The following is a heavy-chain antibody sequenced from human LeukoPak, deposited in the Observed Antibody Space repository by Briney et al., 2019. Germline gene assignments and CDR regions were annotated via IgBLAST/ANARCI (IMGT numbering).Heavy chain of an antibody. V-gene: IGHV1-69*02. J-gene: IGHJ4*02. Sequence: SVKVSCKASGGTFSSYTIRWVRQAPGQGLEWMGRIIPILGIANYAQKFQGRVTITADKSTSTAYMELSSLRSEDTAVYYCESSGGVTISLGYWGQGTLVTVSS. D-gene: IGHD3-3*01. CDR1: GGTFSSYT. CDR2: IIPILGIA. CDR3: ESSGGVTISLGY.